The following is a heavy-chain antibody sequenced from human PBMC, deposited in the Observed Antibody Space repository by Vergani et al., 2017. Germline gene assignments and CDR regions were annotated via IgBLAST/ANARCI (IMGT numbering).Heavy chain of an antibody. CDR2: IYWDDDK. CDR3: ALNPRLYSSSYDPTHGWFDP. CDR1: GFSLSTSGVG. D-gene: IGHD6-6*01. Sequence: QITLKESGPTLVKPTQTLTLTCTFSGFSLSTSGVGVGWIRQPPGKALEWLALIYWDDDKRYSPSLKSRLTITKDTSKNQVVLTMTNMDPVDTATYYCALNPRLYSSSYDPTHGWFDPWGQGTLVTVSS. J-gene: IGHJ5*02. V-gene: IGHV2-5*02.